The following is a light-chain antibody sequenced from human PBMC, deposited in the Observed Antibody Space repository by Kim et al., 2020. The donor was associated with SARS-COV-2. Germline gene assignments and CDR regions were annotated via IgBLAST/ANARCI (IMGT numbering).Light chain of an antibody. J-gene: IGKJ1*01. CDR1: HSLLHSYGYIY. V-gene: IGKV2-28*01. CDR2: LGS. Sequence: EPASISCRSSHSLLHSYGYIYLNGYLQKPGQSPQLLIYLGSNRASGVPDRFSGSGSGTDFTLKISRVEAEDVGVYYCMQALQTPSFGQGTKVDIK. CDR3: MQALQTPS.